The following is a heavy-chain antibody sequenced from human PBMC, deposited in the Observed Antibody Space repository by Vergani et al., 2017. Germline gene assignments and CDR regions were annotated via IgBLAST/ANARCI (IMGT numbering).Heavy chain of an antibody. Sequence: QVQLVQSGAEVKKPGASVKVSCKASGYTFTSYGISWVRQAPGQGLEWMGWISAYNGNTNYAQKLQGRVTMTTDTSTSTAYMELRGLRSDDTAVYYCARVANYYDSSGYYYRTCYFDYWGQGTLVTVSS. CDR3: ARVANYYDSSGYYYRTCYFDY. D-gene: IGHD3-22*01. J-gene: IGHJ4*02. V-gene: IGHV1-18*01. CDR2: ISAYNGNT. CDR1: GYTFTSYG.